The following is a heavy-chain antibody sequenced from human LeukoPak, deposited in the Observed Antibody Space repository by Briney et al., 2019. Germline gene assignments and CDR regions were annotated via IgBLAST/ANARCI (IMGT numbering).Heavy chain of an antibody. CDR1: GFTFSNAW. Sequence: GGSLRLSCAASGFTFSNAWMSWVRQAPGKGLEGVGRIKSKTDGGTTDYAAPVKGRFTISRDDSKNTLYLQMNSLKTEDTAVYYCAKDFYYDSSGYYSPFDYWGQGTLVTVSS. CDR2: IKSKTDGGTT. V-gene: IGHV3-15*01. J-gene: IGHJ4*02. CDR3: AKDFYYDSSGYYSPFDY. D-gene: IGHD3-22*01.